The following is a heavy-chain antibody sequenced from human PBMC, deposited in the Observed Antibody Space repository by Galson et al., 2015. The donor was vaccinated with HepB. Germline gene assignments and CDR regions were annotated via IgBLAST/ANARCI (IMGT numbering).Heavy chain of an antibody. CDR2: IDPSDSYL. CDR1: GYSFTSYW. V-gene: IGHV5-10-1*04. D-gene: IGHD3-3*01. Sequence: QSGAEVKKPGESLRISCKGSGYSFTSYWMSWVRQMPGKGLEWMGIIDPSDSYLKYSPSFQGQVIISVDKSISTAYLQWSSLKASDSAMYYCARQVSDYYGIDVWGQGTAGTVSS. J-gene: IGHJ6*02. CDR3: ARQVSDYYGIDV.